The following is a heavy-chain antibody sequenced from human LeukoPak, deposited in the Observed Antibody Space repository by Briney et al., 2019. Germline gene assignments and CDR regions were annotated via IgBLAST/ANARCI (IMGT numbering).Heavy chain of an antibody. V-gene: IGHV3-74*01. CDR2: INFDGSRT. D-gene: IGHD3-10*01. CDR3: AKGGSGDPNAFDI. Sequence: GGSLRLSCAASGVTFSNYWMHWVRQAPGKGPVWVSRINFDGSRTTYADSVKGRFTISRDSAKNTLYLQMTSLRAEDTDVYYCAKGGSGDPNAFDIWGHGTMVTVSP. CDR1: GVTFSNYW. J-gene: IGHJ3*02.